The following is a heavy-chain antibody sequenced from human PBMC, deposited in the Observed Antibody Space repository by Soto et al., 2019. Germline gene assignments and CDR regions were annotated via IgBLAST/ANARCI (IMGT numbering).Heavy chain of an antibody. V-gene: IGHV4-61*01. J-gene: IGHJ5*02. CDR2: IYYSGST. Sequence: ATLSLTYTVSGGSVSSGSYYWSWLRQPPGKGLEWIGYIYYSGSTNYNPALKSRVTISVDTSKNQFSLKLSSVTAADTAVYYCARVETYCGGDCYRWFDPWGQGTLVTVS. D-gene: IGHD2-21*02. CDR3: ARVETYCGGDCYRWFDP. CDR1: GGSVSSGSYY.